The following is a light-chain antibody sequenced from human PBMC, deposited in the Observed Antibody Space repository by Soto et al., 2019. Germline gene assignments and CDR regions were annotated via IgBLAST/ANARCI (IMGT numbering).Light chain of an antibody. J-gene: IGLJ3*02. Sequence: QSVLTQPPSVSGAPGQRVTISCTGSSSNIGAGYDVHWYQQLPGTAPKLIIYGNSNRPSGVPDRFSGSKSGTSASLAITGLQAEDGADYYCQSYDSSLSGSVFGGGTKLTVL. CDR2: GNS. CDR1: SSNIGAGYD. V-gene: IGLV1-40*01. CDR3: QSYDSSLSGSV.